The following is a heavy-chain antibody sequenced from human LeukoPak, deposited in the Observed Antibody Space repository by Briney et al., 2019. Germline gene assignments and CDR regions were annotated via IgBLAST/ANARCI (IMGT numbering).Heavy chain of an antibody. D-gene: IGHD4-17*01. CDR2: ISYHGSNK. CDR1: GFTFSSYG. Sequence: SGGSLRLSCAASGFTFSSYGMHWVRQAPGKGLEWVAVISYHGSNKYYADSVKGRFTISRDNSKNTLYLQMNSLRAEDTAVYYCAKEGDYGDYVLPPHFDYWGQGTLVTVSS. CDR3: AKEGDYGDYVLPPHFDY. J-gene: IGHJ4*02. V-gene: IGHV3-30*18.